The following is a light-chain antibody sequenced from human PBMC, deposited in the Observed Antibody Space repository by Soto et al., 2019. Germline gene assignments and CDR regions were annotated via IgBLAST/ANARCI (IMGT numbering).Light chain of an antibody. CDR1: QGISSW. Sequence: DIQMTQSPSSVSASVGDRVTITCRASQGISSWLAWYQQKPGKAPQILIYDASKLEPGVPSRLSGGGSGTEFTLTISSLQPDDFATYYCQQYSTYPLTFGGGTKVDIK. CDR3: QQYSTYPLT. V-gene: IGKV1-12*01. J-gene: IGKJ4*01. CDR2: DAS.